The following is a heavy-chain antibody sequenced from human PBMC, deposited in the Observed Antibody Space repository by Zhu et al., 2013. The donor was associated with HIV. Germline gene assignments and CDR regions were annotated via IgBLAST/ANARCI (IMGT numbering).Heavy chain of an antibody. Sequence: VQLVQSGAEVKKPGASVKVSCQTSGYPFTNYDIHWVRQSTGQGLEWMGWMNPDSGNTGYAQKFQGRATITRDTSISTAYMELNSLTSDDTAVYYCARHFGMINWFDIWGQGTLVTVSS. J-gene: IGHJ5*02. D-gene: IGHD3-16*01. V-gene: IGHV1-8*03. CDR3: ARHFGMINWFDI. CDR1: GYPFTNYD. CDR2: MNPDSGNT.